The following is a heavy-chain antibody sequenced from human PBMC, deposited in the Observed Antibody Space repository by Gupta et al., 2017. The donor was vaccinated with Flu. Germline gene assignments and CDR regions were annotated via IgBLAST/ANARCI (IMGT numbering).Heavy chain of an antibody. J-gene: IGHJ4*02. D-gene: IGHD3-3*01. V-gene: IGHV4-61*02. CDR2: IYTSGST. Sequence: QVQLLLPGPGLVKPSPPLSPTGTGPGGSISSVSLYRRSIRQPAGKGLEWIGRIYTSGSTNYNPSLKSRVTISVDTSKNQFSLKLSSVTAADTAVYYCARDPVFGVGRDYWGQGTLVTVSS. CDR3: ARDPVFGVGRDY. CDR1: GGSISSVSLY.